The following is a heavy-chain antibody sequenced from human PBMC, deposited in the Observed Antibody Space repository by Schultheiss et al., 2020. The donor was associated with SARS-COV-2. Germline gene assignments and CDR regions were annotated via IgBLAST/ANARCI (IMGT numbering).Heavy chain of an antibody. Sequence: GGSLRLSCAASGFTFSSYEMNWVRQAPGKGLEWVSYIAESGDDTYYADSVKGRFTISRDNANNSLYLQMSSLGADDAAVYYCAREWGRQPYYYGMDVWGHGTTVTVSS. J-gene: IGHJ6*02. CDR1: GFTFSSYE. CDR2: IAESGDDT. V-gene: IGHV3-48*03. D-gene: IGHD7-27*01. CDR3: AREWGRQPYYYGMDV.